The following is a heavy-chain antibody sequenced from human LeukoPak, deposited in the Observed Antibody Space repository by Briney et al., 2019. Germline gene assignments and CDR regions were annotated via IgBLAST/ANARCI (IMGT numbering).Heavy chain of an antibody. Sequence: ASVKVSCKASGYAFTSYDINWVRQAPGQGLEWMGWMNPNSGNTGYAQKFQGRVTITRNTSISTAYMELSSLRSEDTAVYYCATRREWFGEGTFDIWGQGTMVTVSS. CDR1: GYAFTSYD. D-gene: IGHD3-10*01. V-gene: IGHV1-8*03. J-gene: IGHJ3*02. CDR3: ATRREWFGEGTFDI. CDR2: MNPNSGNT.